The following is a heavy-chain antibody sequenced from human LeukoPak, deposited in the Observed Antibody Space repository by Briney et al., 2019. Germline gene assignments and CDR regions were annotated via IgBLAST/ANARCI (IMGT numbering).Heavy chain of an antibody. CDR3: AKDRNSSGWYFDY. D-gene: IGHD6-19*01. J-gene: IGHJ4*02. V-gene: IGHV3-23*01. CDR1: GFTFSSYA. Sequence: SGGSLRLSCAASGFTFSSYAMSWVRKAPGKGLEWVSDISGSGGSTYYADSVKGRFTISRDNSKNTLYLQMNSLRAEDTAVYYCAKDRNSSGWYFDYWGQGTLVTVSS. CDR2: ISGSGGST.